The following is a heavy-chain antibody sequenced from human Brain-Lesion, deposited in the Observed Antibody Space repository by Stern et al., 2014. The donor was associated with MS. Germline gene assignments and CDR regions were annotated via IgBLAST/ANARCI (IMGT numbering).Heavy chain of an antibody. Sequence: VQLVESGGGLVQPGRSLRLSCAASGFTFDDYAMHWVRQAPGKGLEWVSGISWNSGSIGYADSVKGRFTISRDNAKNSLYLQMNSLRAEDTALYYCAKPRYSYGTSYYYYGMDVWGQGTTVTVSS. CDR3: AKPRYSYGTSYYYYGMDV. J-gene: IGHJ6*02. CDR1: GFTFDDYA. V-gene: IGHV3-9*01. D-gene: IGHD5-18*01. CDR2: ISWNSGSI.